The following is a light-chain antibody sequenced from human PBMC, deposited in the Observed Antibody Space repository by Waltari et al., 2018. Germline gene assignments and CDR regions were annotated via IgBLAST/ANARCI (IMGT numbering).Light chain of an antibody. V-gene: IGLV2-18*02. Sequence: WYPQPPGTAPKRMIYGVNNRPSRVPDRFSGSRSGNTASLTISGLQAEDEGDYYCASYTGGTTILFGGGTRLTVL. CDR2: GVN. CDR3: ASYTGGTTIL. J-gene: IGLJ2*01.